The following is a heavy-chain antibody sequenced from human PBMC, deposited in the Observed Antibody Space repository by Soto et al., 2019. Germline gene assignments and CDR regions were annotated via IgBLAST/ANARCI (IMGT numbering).Heavy chain of an antibody. V-gene: IGHV3-7*01. J-gene: IGHJ6*02. CDR2: IKQGASQK. D-gene: IGHD5-12*01. CDR3: AREGVARYGMDV. Sequence: PGGSLRLSCAGSGFTFSTYWMSWVRQAPGKGLEWVANIKQGASQKYYVDSVKGRFTISRDDAKNSLYLQMNSLRAEDTAVYYCAREGVARYGMDVWGQGTTVTVPS. CDR1: GFTFSTYW.